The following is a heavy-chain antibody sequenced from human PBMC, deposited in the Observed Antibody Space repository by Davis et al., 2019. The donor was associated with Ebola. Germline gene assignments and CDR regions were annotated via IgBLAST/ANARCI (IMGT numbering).Heavy chain of an antibody. CDR3: ARFPWGLRGLDY. CDR2: TYYNSKWYN. Sequence: PSETLSLTCAISGDSVPSGGWNWIRQSPSRGLEWLGRTYYNSKWYNDYAVSVKSRITINPDTSKNYFPLQLNSVTPEDTAVYYCARFPWGLRGLDYWGQGALVTVSS. CDR1: GDSVPSGG. V-gene: IGHV6-1*01. D-gene: IGHD3-10*01. J-gene: IGHJ4*02.